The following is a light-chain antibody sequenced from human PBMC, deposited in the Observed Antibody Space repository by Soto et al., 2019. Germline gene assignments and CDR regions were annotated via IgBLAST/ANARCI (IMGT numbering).Light chain of an antibody. CDR1: QGISNY. Sequence: DIQMTQSPSSLSASVGDRVTITCQASQGISNYLNWYQQKPGKAPKLLIYDASNLETGVPSRFSGSGSGSDFTFTISSLQPEDIATYYCQHYDNLPFTFGPGTKVDIK. CDR3: QHYDNLPFT. V-gene: IGKV1-33*01. CDR2: DAS. J-gene: IGKJ3*01.